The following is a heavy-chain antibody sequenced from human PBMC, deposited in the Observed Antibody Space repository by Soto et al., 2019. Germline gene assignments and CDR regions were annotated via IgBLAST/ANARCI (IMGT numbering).Heavy chain of an antibody. V-gene: IGHV5-51*01. CDR1: GDNFNTSW. CDR3: ATSTVSYVDIVFSPNRGYFDH. J-gene: IGHJ4*02. D-gene: IGHD5-12*01. Sequence: GETLKITCEGSGDNFNTSWIGWVRQMPGKGLVLKGLIYPGDSDTSYSPSFEGQGTLSVDRSISTAYLQWSSLKTSDTAIYYCATSTVSYVDIVFSPNRGYFDHWGQGTLVTVSS. CDR2: IYPGDSDT.